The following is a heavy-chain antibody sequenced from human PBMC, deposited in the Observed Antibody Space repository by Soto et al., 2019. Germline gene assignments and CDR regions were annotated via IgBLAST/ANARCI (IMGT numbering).Heavy chain of an antibody. D-gene: IGHD2-2*01. Sequence: PSETLSLTCTVSGGSISSGDYYWSWIRQPPGKGLEWIGYIYYSGSTYYNPSLKSRVTKSVDTSKNQFSLKLSSVTAADTAVYYCARAGDIVVVPAQFDYGMDVWGQGTTVTVSS. V-gene: IGHV4-30-4*01. CDR3: ARAGDIVVVPAQFDYGMDV. J-gene: IGHJ6*02. CDR1: GGSISSGDYY. CDR2: IYYSGST.